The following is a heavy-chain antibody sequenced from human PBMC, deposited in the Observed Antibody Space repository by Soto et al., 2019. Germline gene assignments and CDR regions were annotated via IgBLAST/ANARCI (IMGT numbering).Heavy chain of an antibody. CDR3: ARSCPGRSCCFIY. J-gene: IGHJ4*02. CDR1: GYTFTSYG. CDR2: ISTYNGNT. D-gene: IGHD2-8*02. V-gene: IGHV1-18*01. Sequence: ASVKVSCKTSGYTFTSYGISWVRQAPGQGLEWMGWISTYNGNTDYAQKLQGRVTMTTDTSTSTAYMELRSLRSDDTAMYYCARSCPGRSCCFIYLGQGTLVTVSS.